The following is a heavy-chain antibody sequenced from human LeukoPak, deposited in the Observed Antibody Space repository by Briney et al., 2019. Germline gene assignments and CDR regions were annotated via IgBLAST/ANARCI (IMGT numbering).Heavy chain of an antibody. V-gene: IGHV3-21*01. Sequence: GGSLRLSCAASGFTFSSYSMNWVRQAPGKGLEWVSSIGTSSSTHIYYADSVKGRFTISRDNAKNSLSLQMNSLRGEDTAVYYCAREGPVDCSSTSCYAAYWGQGTLVTVSS. CDR3: AREGPVDCSSTSCYAAY. CDR2: IGTSSSTHI. CDR1: GFTFSSYS. D-gene: IGHD2-2*01. J-gene: IGHJ4*02.